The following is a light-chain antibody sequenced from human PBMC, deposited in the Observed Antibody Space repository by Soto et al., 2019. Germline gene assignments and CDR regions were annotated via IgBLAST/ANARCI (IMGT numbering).Light chain of an antibody. CDR3: QQYNTYSYT. Sequence: DIQMTQSPSTLSASVGDRVTFTCRASQSVNNWLAWYQQKPGKAPKVLIYDASSLERGVPSRFSGSGSGTEFTLTISSLQPDDFATYYCQQYNTYSYTFGQGTKLEIK. CDR2: DAS. CDR1: QSVNNW. J-gene: IGKJ2*01. V-gene: IGKV1-5*01.